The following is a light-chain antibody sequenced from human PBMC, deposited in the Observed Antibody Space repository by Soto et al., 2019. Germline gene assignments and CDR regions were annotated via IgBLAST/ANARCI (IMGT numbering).Light chain of an antibody. CDR3: ATWDDSLDGGV. J-gene: IGLJ7*01. V-gene: IGLV1-44*01. CDR1: SSNIGSHS. Sequence: QSVLTQPPSASGTPGQRVTMSCSGSSSNIGSHSVHWYQQLPGTAPKLLIYNNNERPSGVPDRFSGSKSGTSASLAISGLQSEDEADYYCATWDDSLDGGVFGGGTKLTVL. CDR2: NNN.